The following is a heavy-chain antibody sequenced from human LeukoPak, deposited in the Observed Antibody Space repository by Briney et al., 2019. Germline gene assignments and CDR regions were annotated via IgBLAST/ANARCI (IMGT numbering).Heavy chain of an antibody. Sequence: PGGSLRLSCAASGFTFSSYAMSWVRQAPGKGLEWASALSGGGSIYYADSVKGRFTISRDNSKTTLYLQMNSLRAEDTAVYYCAKVSGYCSNGVCYTHDYWGQGTLVTVSS. CDR3: AKVSGYCSNGVCYTHDY. CDR1: GFTFSSYA. D-gene: IGHD2-8*01. V-gene: IGHV3-23*01. CDR2: LSGGGSI. J-gene: IGHJ4*02.